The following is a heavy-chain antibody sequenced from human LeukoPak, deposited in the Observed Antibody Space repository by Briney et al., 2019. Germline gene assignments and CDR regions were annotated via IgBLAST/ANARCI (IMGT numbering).Heavy chain of an antibody. CDR1: GGSISSYY. D-gene: IGHD3-16*02. V-gene: IGHV4-4*07. CDR2: IYTSGST. Sequence: SETLSLTCTVSGGSISSYYWSWIRQPAGKGLEWIGRIYTSGSTNYNPSLKSRVTISVDTSKNQFSLKLSSVTAADTAVYYCARGRNTDYVWGSCRYRYYFDYWGQGTLVTVSS. J-gene: IGHJ4*02. CDR3: ARGRNTDYVWGSCRYRYYFDY.